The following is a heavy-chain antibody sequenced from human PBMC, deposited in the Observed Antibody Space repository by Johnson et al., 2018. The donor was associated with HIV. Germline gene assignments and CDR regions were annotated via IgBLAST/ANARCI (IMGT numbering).Heavy chain of an antibody. CDR2: IYSGGST. CDR3: ARVPLALTTTLDSFDL. V-gene: IGHV3-53*01. CDR1: GFTVSSNY. J-gene: IGHJ3*01. Sequence: VQLVESGGGLIQPGGSLRLSCAASGFTVSSNYMNWVRQAPGKGLEWVSVIYSGGSTSYADSGKGGLTTFRDSSQNTPYLQMNNLRAEDTAVYYCARVPLALTTTLDSFDLWGQGTMVTVSS. D-gene: IGHD4-17*01.